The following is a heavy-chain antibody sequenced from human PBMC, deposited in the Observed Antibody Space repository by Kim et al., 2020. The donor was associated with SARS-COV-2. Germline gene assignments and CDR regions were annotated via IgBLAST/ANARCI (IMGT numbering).Heavy chain of an antibody. CDR2: INHSGST. Sequence: SETLSLTCAVYGGSFSGYYWSWIRQPPGKGLEWIGEINHSGSTNYNPSLKSRVTISVDTSKNQFSLKLSSVTAADTAVYYCARVNSSSWYVDYWGQGTLVTVSS. J-gene: IGHJ4*02. V-gene: IGHV4-34*01. D-gene: IGHD6-13*01. CDR1: GGSFSGYY. CDR3: ARVNSSSWYVDY.